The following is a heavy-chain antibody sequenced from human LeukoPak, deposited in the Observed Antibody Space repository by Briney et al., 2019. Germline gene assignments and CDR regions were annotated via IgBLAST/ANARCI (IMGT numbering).Heavy chain of an antibody. CDR1: GFTFSSYE. CDR2: ISSSGSTI. Sequence: PGGSLRLSCAASGFTFSSYEMNWVRQAPGKGLEWVSYISSSGSTISYADSVKGRFTISRDNSKNTVSLQMNSLRAEDTAVYYCARGYGDYASYYYMDVWGKGTTVTVSS. V-gene: IGHV3-48*03. J-gene: IGHJ6*03. D-gene: IGHD4-17*01. CDR3: ARGYGDYASYYYMDV.